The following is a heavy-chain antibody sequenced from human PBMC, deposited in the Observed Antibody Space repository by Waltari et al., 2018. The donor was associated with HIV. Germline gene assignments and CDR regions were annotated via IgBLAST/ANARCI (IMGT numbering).Heavy chain of an antibody. CDR2: VFHSGST. CDR1: DFSITSGYY. J-gene: IGHJ4*02. Sequence: QVQLQESGPGLVKPSDTLSLTCAVSDFSITSGYYLCWIRQSPGKGLEWIGSVFHSGSTFYKPSFKSRVSISVDTSKNQFSIKLTSVTAADTAVYYCARQPAPDSTWFQIYFDYWGQGTVVTVSS. V-gene: IGHV4-38-2*01. CDR3: ARQPAPDSTWFQIYFDY. D-gene: IGHD6-13*01.